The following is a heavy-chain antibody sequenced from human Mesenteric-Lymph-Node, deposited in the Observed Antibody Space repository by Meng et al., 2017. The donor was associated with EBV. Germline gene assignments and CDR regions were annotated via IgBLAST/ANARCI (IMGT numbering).Heavy chain of an antibody. D-gene: IGHD3-22*01. Sequence: HVPLDQLGAVLFKPSETLSLTCTVYGGSCGGYSLAWIRQSPGKGLEWIGEIFPTGGTNYNPSLKSRLTISVDKSKNQFSLKLSSVTAADTAVYYCAREGEVGYYESSGYYYWGQGTLVTVSS. CDR3: AREGEVGYYESSGYYY. CDR2: IFPTGGT. CDR1: GGSCGGYS. J-gene: IGHJ4*02. V-gene: IGHV4-34*12.